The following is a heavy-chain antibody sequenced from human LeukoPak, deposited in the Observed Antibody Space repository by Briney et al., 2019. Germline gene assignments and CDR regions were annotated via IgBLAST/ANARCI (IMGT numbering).Heavy chain of an antibody. J-gene: IGHJ5*02. CDR2: IYSSGST. V-gene: IGHV4-4*07. Sequence: SETLSLTCTVSGGSISGNHWSWIRQPAGKGLEWIGRIYSSGSTNYNPSLSSRVTMSVDMSKNLFSLKLSSMTAADTAVYYCARDRCDNNWFDPWGQGTLVTVSS. CDR3: ARDRCDNNWFDP. CDR1: GGSISGNH. D-gene: IGHD2-21*01.